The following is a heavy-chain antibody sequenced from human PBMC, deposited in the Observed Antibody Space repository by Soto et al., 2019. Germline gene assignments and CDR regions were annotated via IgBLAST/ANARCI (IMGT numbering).Heavy chain of an antibody. CDR3: AKNQGVELVPLATVDWFDP. Sequence: TGGSLRLSCAASGFTFSSYSMNWVRQAPGKGLEWVSSISSSSSYIYYADSVKGRFTISRDNSKSTVYLELNNLSAEDTAVYHCAKNQGVELVPLATVDWFDPWGQGSVVTVSS. CDR2: ISSSSSYI. D-gene: IGHD1-26*01. CDR1: GFTFSSYS. J-gene: IGHJ5*02. V-gene: IGHV3-21*04.